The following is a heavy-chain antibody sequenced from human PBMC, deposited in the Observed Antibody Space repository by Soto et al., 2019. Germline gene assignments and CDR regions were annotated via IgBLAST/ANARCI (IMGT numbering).Heavy chain of an antibody. CDR1: GFTFSSYD. D-gene: IGHD1-26*01. CDR2: IYSGGST. V-gene: IGHV3-53*01. J-gene: IGHJ4*02. CDR3: ARDRYPFDY. Sequence: GGSLRLSCAASGFTFSSYDMNWVRQAPGKGLEWVSSIYSGGSTYYADSVKGRFTISRDNSKNTLYLQMNSLRAEDTAVYYCARDRYPFDYWGQGTLVTVSS.